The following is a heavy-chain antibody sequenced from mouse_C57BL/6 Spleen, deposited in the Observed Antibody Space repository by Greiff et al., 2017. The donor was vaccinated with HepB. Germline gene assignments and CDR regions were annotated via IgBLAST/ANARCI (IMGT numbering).Heavy chain of an antibody. V-gene: IGHV3-6*01. Sequence: EVKLMESGPGLVKPSQSLSLTCSVTGYSITSGYYWNWIRQFPGNKLEWMGYISYDGSNNYNPSLKNRISITRDTSKNQLFLKLNSVTTEDTATYYCARTGGTRFDYWGQGTTLTVSS. CDR1: GYSITSGYY. D-gene: IGHD4-1*01. J-gene: IGHJ2*01. CDR2: ISYDGSN. CDR3: ARTGGTRFDY.